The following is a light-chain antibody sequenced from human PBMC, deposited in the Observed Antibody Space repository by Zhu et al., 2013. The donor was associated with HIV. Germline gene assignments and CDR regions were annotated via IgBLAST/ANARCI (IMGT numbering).Light chain of an antibody. CDR3: SSYTSSSTLV. Sequence: QSALTQPASVSGSPGQSITISCTGTSSDVGGYKYVSWLQQHPGTAPKLMIYEVSNRPSGISNRFSGSKSGNTASLTISGLQAEDEAVYYCSSYTSSSTLVFGGGTDLTVL. V-gene: IGLV2-14*01. J-gene: IGLJ3*02. CDR2: EVS. CDR1: SSDVGGYKY.